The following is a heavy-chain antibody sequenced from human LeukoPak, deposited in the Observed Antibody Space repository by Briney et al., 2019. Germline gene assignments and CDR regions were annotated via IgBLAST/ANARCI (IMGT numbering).Heavy chain of an antibody. CDR1: GYTFTGYY. Sequence: ASVKVSCKASGYTFTGYYMHWVRQAPGQGLEWMGWINPNSGGTNYAQKFQGRVTMTRDTSISTAYMELSRLRSDDTAVYYCARAYYYDSSALGPWGQGTLVTVSS. D-gene: IGHD3-22*01. CDR2: INPNSGGT. CDR3: ARAYYYDSSALGP. V-gene: IGHV1-2*02. J-gene: IGHJ5*02.